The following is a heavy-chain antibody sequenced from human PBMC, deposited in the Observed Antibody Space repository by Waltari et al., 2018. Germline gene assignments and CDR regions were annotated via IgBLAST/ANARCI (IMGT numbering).Heavy chain of an antibody. CDR2: INHSGST. CDR3: ARAWISLILGATSAFDI. Sequence: QVQLQQWGAGLLKPSETLSLTCAVYGGSFSGYYWSWIRQPPGKGLEWIGEINHSGSTTYNPSLNSRVTISLDTSKNQFSLKLSSVTAADTAVYYCARAWISLILGATSAFDIWGQGTMVTVS. CDR1: GGSFSGYY. J-gene: IGHJ3*02. D-gene: IGHD1-26*01. V-gene: IGHV4-34*01.